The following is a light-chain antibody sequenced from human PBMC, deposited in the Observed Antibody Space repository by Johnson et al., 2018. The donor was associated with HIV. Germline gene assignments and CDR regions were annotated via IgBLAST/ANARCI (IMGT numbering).Light chain of an antibody. CDR3: GTWDSSLSVYV. J-gene: IGLJ1*01. V-gene: IGLV1-51*02. CDR1: SSNIGNAY. Sequence: QSVLTQSPSVSAAPGQKVTISCSGRSSNIGNAYVSWYQQLPGTAPKLLIYENDKRPSGIPDRFSGSKSGTSATLGITGLQTGDEADYYCGTWDSSLSVYVFGTGTKVTVL. CDR2: END.